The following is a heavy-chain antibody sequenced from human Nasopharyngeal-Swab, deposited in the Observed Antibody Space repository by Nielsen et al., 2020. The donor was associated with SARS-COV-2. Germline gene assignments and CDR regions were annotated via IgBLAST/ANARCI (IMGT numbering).Heavy chain of an antibody. CDR3: AREIVGATTLGY. J-gene: IGHJ4*02. D-gene: IGHD1-26*01. CDR2: IYYSGST. V-gene: IGHV4-39*02. CDR1: GGSISSSSYY. Sequence: SETLSLTCTVSGGSISSSSYYWGWIRQPPGKGLEWIGSIYYSGSTYYNPSLKSRVTISVDTSKNQFSLKLSSVTAADTAVYYCAREIVGATTLGYWGQGTLVTVSS.